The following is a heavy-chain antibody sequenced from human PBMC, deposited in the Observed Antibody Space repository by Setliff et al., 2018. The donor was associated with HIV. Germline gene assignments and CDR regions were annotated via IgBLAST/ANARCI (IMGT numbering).Heavy chain of an antibody. Sequence: PSETLSLTCTVPGGSINRSNYYWGWIRQPPGKGLEWIGTITYTGSTYYDPSLKSRFTISVDTSKNQFSLKLSSVTAADTAVYYCARGLSFYDPGGFDYWGQGTLVTVSS. V-gene: IGHV4-39*07. CDR3: ARGLSFYDPGGFDY. CDR2: ITYTGST. D-gene: IGHD3-22*01. J-gene: IGHJ4*02. CDR1: GGSINRSNYY.